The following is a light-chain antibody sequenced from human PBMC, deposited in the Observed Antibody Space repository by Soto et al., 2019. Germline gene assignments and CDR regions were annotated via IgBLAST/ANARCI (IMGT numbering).Light chain of an antibody. Sequence: EIVLTQTPGTLSLSPGERDTLSCRASQSVSSSSLAWYQQRPAQAPRLLIYGASSRATGIPDRFSGSGSGTAFTLTISRLEPADFAVYYCQQYGSSPTITFGQGTQLEIK. CDR1: QSVSSSS. CDR3: QQYGSSPTIT. CDR2: GAS. J-gene: IGKJ5*01. V-gene: IGKV3-20*01.